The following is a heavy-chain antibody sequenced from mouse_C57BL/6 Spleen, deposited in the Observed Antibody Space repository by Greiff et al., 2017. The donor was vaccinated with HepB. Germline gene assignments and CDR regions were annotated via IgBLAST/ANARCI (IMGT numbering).Heavy chain of an antibody. CDR3: ARDYYGSSPYFDY. V-gene: IGHV1-80*01. CDR2: IYPGDGDT. Sequence: QVQLQQSGAELVKPGASVKISCKASGYAFSSYWMNWVKQRPGKGLEWIGQIYPGDGDTNYKGKFKGKATLTADKSSSPAYMQLSSLTSEDSAVYFCARDYYGSSPYFDYWGQGTTLTVSS. CDR1: GYAFSSYW. J-gene: IGHJ2*01. D-gene: IGHD1-1*01.